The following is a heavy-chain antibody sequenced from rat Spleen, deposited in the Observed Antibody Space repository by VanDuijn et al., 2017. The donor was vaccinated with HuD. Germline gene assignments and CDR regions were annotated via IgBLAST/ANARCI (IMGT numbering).Heavy chain of an antibody. J-gene: IGHJ2*01. D-gene: IGHD1-12*02. CDR3: ARHGYDGSYYYWDY. CDR1: GFTFSNYD. V-gene: IGHV5-25*01. CDR2: ITTGGAIT. Sequence: EVQLVESGGGLVQPGRSMKLSCAASGFTFSNYDMAWVRQAPKKGLEWVATITTGGAITSYRDSVKGRFTISRDTAKSTLYLQMDSLRSEDTATYYCARHGYDGSYYYWDYWGQGVMVTVSS.